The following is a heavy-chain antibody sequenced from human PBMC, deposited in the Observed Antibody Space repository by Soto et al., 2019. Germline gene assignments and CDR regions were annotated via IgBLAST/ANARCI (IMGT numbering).Heavy chain of an antibody. Sequence: DVQLVESGGALVQPGGSLRLPCAASGFTFSSYTMNWVRQAPGKGLEWVSYISSSSSSTYYADSVKGRFTISRDNAKNSLYLQMNSLRAEDTAVYYCASIKSSLVAFDIWGQGTLVTVSS. CDR2: ISSSSSST. J-gene: IGHJ3*02. CDR1: GFTFSSYT. CDR3: ASIKSSLVAFDI. V-gene: IGHV3-48*01. D-gene: IGHD6-19*01.